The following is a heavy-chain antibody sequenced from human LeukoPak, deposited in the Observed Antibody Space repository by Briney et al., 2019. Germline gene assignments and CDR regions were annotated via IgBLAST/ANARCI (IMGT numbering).Heavy chain of an antibody. D-gene: IGHD4/OR15-4a*01. CDR2: ITTSSSYI. Sequence: PGGSLRLSCAASGFTFSSYSMNWVRQAPGKGLEWVSSITTSSSYIYYADSVKGRFTISRDNAKNALYLQMNSLRGEDTAVYYCARDTLGEGEDANYAVYYFDYWGQGTPVTVSS. CDR1: GFTFSSYS. J-gene: IGHJ4*02. V-gene: IGHV3-21*01. CDR3: ARDTLGEGEDANYAVYYFDY.